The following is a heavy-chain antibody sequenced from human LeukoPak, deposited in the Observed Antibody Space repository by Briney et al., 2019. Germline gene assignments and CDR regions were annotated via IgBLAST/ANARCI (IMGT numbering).Heavy chain of an antibody. CDR1: GFTFSSYA. J-gene: IGHJ4*02. V-gene: IGHV3-30*04. Sequence: GGSLRLSCAASGFTFSSYAMHWVRQAPGKGLEWVAVISYDGSNKYYADSAKGRFTISRDNSKNTLYLQMNSLRAEDTAVYYCARRGYSYGSPHYFDYWGQGTLVTVSS. CDR2: ISYDGSNK. CDR3: ARRGYSYGSPHYFDY. D-gene: IGHD5-18*01.